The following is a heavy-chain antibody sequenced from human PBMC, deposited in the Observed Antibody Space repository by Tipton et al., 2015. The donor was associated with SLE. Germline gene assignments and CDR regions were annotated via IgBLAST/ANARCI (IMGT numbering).Heavy chain of an antibody. CDR1: GGSISSSSYY. Sequence: TLSLTCTVSGGSISSSSYYWGWIRQPPGKGLEWIGSIYHTGSTYYNPSLKSRVTISVDTSKNQFSLKLSSVTAADTAVYYCARGGTMVRGSDLWGQGTLVTVSS. V-gene: IGHV4-39*07. CDR2: IYHTGST. J-gene: IGHJ4*02. CDR3: ARGGTMVRGSDL. D-gene: IGHD3-10*01.